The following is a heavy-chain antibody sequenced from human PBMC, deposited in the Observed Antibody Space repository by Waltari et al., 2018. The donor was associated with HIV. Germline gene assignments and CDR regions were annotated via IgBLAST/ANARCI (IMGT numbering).Heavy chain of an antibody. CDR1: GFTFSNYA. V-gene: IGHV3-30*01. Sequence: QAQLVEPGGGVVQPGRSLRLYSAVSGFTFSNYAMHWVRQAPGKGLGWVAVISYDGNEKYYADSVKGRFTISRGKSRNTLYLQMNSLRGEDTAVYYCARGRGGPDYWGQGTLVTVSS. D-gene: IGHD3-10*01. J-gene: IGHJ4*02. CDR2: ISYDGNEK. CDR3: ARGRGGPDY.